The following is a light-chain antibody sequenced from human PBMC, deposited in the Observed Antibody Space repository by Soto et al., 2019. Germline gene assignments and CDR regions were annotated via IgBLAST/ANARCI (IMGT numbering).Light chain of an antibody. Sequence: DLPMTQSPSTLSASVGDRVTITCRASQSISSWLAWYQQKPGKAPKLLIYDASSLESGVPSRFSGSGSGTEFTLTISSLQPDDFATYYCQQYNSYPFFGQGTKLEIK. CDR1: QSISSW. V-gene: IGKV1-5*01. CDR2: DAS. J-gene: IGKJ2*01. CDR3: QQYNSYPF.